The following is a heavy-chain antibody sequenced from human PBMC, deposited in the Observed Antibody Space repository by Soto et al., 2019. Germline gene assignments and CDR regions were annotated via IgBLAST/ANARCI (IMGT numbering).Heavy chain of an antibody. CDR1: GFTFSSYS. J-gene: IGHJ4*02. CDR2: SSSSGSTK. V-gene: IGHV3-48*02. Sequence: GGSLRLSCAASGFTFSSYSMNWVRQAPGKGLEWVAYSSSSGSTKYYADSVKGRSTISRDNARNSLYLQMNSLRDEATVVYYCAGLSGYSSSWYIWGQGTLVTVSS. CDR3: AGLSGYSSSWYI. D-gene: IGHD6-13*01.